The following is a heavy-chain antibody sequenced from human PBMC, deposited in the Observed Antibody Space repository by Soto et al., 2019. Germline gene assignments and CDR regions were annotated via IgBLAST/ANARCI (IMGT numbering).Heavy chain of an antibody. V-gene: IGHV4-59*08. CDR3: AGAAPLAAAGRGSWFDP. CDR1: GGSMSSYY. Sequence: QVQLQESGPGLVKPSETLSLTCTVSGGSMSSYYWSWIRQPPGKGLEWIGYIYYSGSTNYNPSLKSRVTISVDTSKNQFSRKVSSVTAADTAIYYCAGAAPLAAAGRGSWFDPWGQGTLVTVSS. D-gene: IGHD6-13*01. CDR2: IYYSGST. J-gene: IGHJ5*02.